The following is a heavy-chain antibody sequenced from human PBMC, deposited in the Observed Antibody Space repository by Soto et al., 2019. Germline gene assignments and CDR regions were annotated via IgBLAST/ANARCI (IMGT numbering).Heavy chain of an antibody. CDR1: GFTVSSNY. J-gene: IGHJ4*02. Sequence: EVQLVESGGGLVQPGGSLRLSCAASGFTVSSNYMSWVRQAPGKGLEWVSVIYSGGSTYYADSVKGRFTISRDNSKNTLYLQMISLRAEDTAVYDCARVRGGMGYFDYWGQGTLVTVSS. CDR3: ARVRGGMGYFDY. CDR2: IYSGGST. V-gene: IGHV3-66*01. D-gene: IGHD6-13*01.